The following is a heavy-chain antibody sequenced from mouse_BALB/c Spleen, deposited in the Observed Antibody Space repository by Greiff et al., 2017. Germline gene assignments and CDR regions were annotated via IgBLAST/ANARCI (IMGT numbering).Heavy chain of an antibody. CDR2: IRNKANGYTT. CDR3: ARDRWYFDV. J-gene: IGHJ1*01. CDR1: GFTFTDYY. V-gene: IGHV7-3*02. Sequence: EVQVVESGGGLVQPGGSLRLSCATSGFTFTDYYMSWVRQPPGKALEWLGFIRNKANGYTTEYSASVKGRFTISRDNSQSILYLQMNTLRAEDSATYYCARDRWYFDVWGAGTTVTVSS.